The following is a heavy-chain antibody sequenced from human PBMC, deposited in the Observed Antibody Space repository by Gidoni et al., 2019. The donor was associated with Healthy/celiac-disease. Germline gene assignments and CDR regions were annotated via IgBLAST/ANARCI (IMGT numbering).Heavy chain of an antibody. D-gene: IGHD6-19*01. J-gene: IGHJ3*02. CDR3: ARDRHPGYSSGRTI. CDR1: GGSISSYY. Sequence: QVQLQESGPGLVKPSETLSLTCTVSGGSISSYYWSWIRQPPGKGLEWIGYIYYSGSTNYNPSLKSRVTISVDTSKNQFSLKLSSVTAADTAVYYCARDRHPGYSSGRTIWGQGTMVTVSS. CDR2: IYYSGST. V-gene: IGHV4-59*01.